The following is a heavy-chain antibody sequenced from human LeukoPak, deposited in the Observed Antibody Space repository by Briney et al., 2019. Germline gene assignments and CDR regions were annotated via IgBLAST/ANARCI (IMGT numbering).Heavy chain of an antibody. CDR2: IYHSGST. Sequence: SETLSLTCTVSGGSISGYYWGWIRQPPGKGLEWIGSIYHSGSTYYNPSLKSRVTISVDTSKNQFSLKLSSVTAADTDVYYCARQEWANSSSWYHDAFDIWGQGTMVTVSS. CDR3: ARQEWANSSSWYHDAFDI. D-gene: IGHD6-13*01. V-gene: IGHV4-38-2*02. CDR1: GGSISGYY. J-gene: IGHJ3*02.